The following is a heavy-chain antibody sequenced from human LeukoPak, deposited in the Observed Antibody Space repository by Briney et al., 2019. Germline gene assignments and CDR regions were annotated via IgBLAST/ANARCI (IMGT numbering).Heavy chain of an antibody. Sequence: SQTLSLTCTVSGGSISSGDYYWSWIQQPPGKGLEWIGYIYYSGSTYYNPSLKSRVTISVDTSKNQFSLKLSSVTAADTAVYYCARGYCSSTSCYPANDAFDIWGQGTMVTVSS. D-gene: IGHD2-2*01. CDR1: GGSISSGDYY. V-gene: IGHV4-30-4*08. CDR2: IYYSGST. CDR3: ARGYCSSTSCYPANDAFDI. J-gene: IGHJ3*02.